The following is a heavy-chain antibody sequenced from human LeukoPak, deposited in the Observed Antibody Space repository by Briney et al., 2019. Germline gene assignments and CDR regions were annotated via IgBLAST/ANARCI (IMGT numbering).Heavy chain of an antibody. CDR1: GFTFSGSA. J-gene: IGHJ4*02. V-gene: IGHV3-73*01. Sequence: PGGSLRLSCAASGFTFSGSAMHWVRQASGKGLEWVGRIRSKAKSDATAYAASVEGRFTISRDDSKNTAYLQMNSLKTEDTAVYYCTRHAYYYDNSGPGFDYWGQGTLVTVSS. D-gene: IGHD3-22*01. CDR3: TRHAYYYDNSGPGFDY. CDR2: IRSKAKSDAT.